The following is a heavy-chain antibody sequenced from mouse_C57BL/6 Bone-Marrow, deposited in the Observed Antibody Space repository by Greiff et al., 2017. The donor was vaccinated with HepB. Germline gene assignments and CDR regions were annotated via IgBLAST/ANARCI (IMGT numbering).Heavy chain of an antibody. J-gene: IGHJ1*03. CDR1: GFTFSDFY. Sequence: EVQGVESGGGLVQSGRSLRLSCATSGFTFSDFYMEWVRQAPGKGLEWIAASRNKANDYTTEYSASVKGRFIVSRDTSQSILYLQMNALRAEDTAIYYCARDAEYFDVWGTGTTVTVSS. CDR2: SRNKANDYTT. V-gene: IGHV7-1*01. CDR3: ARDAEYFDV.